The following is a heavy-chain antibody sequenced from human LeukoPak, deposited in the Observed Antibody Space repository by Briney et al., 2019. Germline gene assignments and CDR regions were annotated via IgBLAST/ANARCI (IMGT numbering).Heavy chain of an antibody. D-gene: IGHD6-19*01. J-gene: IGHJ4*02. CDR1: GSSISSYY. CDR2: IYYSGST. Sequence: AETLSLTCTASGSSISSYYWSWIRQPPGKGLEWIGYIYYSGSTNYNPSLKSRVTISVDTSKNQFSLKLSSVTAADTAVYYCARQRAYSSGWYYFDYWGQGTLVTVSS. CDR3: ARQRAYSSGWYYFDY. V-gene: IGHV4-59*08.